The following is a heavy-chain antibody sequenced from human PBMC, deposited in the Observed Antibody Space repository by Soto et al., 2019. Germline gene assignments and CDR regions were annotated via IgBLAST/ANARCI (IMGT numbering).Heavy chain of an antibody. D-gene: IGHD6-19*01. V-gene: IGHV2-5*01. CDR3: AHRPSGWYLFDY. J-gene: IGHJ4*02. Sequence: GSGPTLVNPTETLTLTCTVSGFSLSNARMGVSWIRQPPGKALEWLALIYWNDDKRHSPSLKARLTITKDTSKNQVVLTMTNMDPVDTATYYCAHRPSGWYLFDYWGQGTLVTVSS. CDR2: IYWNDDK. CDR1: GFSLSNARMG.